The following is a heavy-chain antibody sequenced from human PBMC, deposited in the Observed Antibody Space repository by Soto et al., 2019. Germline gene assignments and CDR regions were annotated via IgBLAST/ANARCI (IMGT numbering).Heavy chain of an antibody. V-gene: IGHV1-69*12. J-gene: IGHJ4*02. CDR1: GGTFGNYA. Sequence: QVQLVQSGAEMAKPGSSVKVSCKVSGGTFGNYAINWVRQAPGLGLEWMGEIIPVFGSPRNAQNFQDRVTITADESTTTAYMELSSVRSEDTAVYSCVRGSVRLRPAGDYWGQGTLVIVSS. CDR3: VRGSVRLRPAGDY. CDR2: IIPVFGSP. D-gene: IGHD2-21*02.